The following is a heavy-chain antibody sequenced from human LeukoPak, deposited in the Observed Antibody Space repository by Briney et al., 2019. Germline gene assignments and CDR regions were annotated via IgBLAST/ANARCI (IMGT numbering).Heavy chain of an antibody. CDR1: GFTFSSYA. CDR2: ISGSGGST. CDR3: AKKVDSYYYGSGSYSQRRDY. D-gene: IGHD3-10*01. J-gene: IGHJ4*02. Sequence: GGSLRLSCAASGFTFSSYAMSWVRQAPGKGLEWVSAISGSGGSTYYADSVKGRFTISRDNSKNTLYLQMNSLRAEDTAVYYCAKKVDSYYYGSGSYSQRRDYWGQGTLVTVSS. V-gene: IGHV3-23*01.